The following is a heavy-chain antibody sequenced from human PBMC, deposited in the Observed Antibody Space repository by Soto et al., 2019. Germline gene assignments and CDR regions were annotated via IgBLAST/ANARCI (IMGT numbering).Heavy chain of an antibody. J-gene: IGHJ6*02. Sequence: QVQLVQSGAEVKKPGSSVKVSCKASGGTFSNHAISWVRQAPGQGLEWMGGIIHMFGTADYAQKFQGRVTITADESTTTAHMELSSLRSEDSAVYYCARDDATYCGGDCYRYFFYRLDVWGQGTTVTVSS. CDR1: GGTFSNHA. CDR2: IIHMFGTA. CDR3: ARDDATYCGGDCYRYFFYRLDV. D-gene: IGHD2-21*02. V-gene: IGHV1-69*01.